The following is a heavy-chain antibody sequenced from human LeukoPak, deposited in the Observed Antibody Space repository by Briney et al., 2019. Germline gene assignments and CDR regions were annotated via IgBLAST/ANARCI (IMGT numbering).Heavy chain of an antibody. CDR3: AKDPQKWESYFDY. CDR2: IRYDGSNK. CDR1: GFTFSSYG. J-gene: IGHJ4*02. Sequence: LSCAASGFTFSSYGMHWVRQAPGKGLEWVAFIRYDGSNKYYADSVKGRFTISRDNYKNTLYLQMNSLRAEDTAVYYCAKDPQKWESYFDYWGQGTLVTVSS. D-gene: IGHD1-26*01. V-gene: IGHV3-30*02.